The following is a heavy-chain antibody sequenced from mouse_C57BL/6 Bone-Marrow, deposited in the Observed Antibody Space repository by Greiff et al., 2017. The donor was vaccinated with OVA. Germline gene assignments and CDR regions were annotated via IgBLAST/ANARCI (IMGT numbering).Heavy chain of an antibody. J-gene: IGHJ2*01. CDR1: GFNIKDDY. CDR3: TGFITTVVADY. Sequence: VQLQQSGAELVRPGASVKLSCTASGFNIKDDYMHWVKQRPEQGLEWIGWIDPETGDTEYAPKFQGKATITADTSSNTAYLQLSSLTSEDTAVYYCTGFITTVVADYWGQGTALTVSS. CDR2: IDPETGDT. D-gene: IGHD1-1*01. V-gene: IGHV14-4*01.